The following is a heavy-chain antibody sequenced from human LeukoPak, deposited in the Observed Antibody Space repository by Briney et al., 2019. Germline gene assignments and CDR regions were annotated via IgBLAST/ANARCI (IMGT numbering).Heavy chain of an antibody. V-gene: IGHV3-30*18. CDR1: GFTFSSYG. CDR3: AKSGALRYFDWLLRESDY. J-gene: IGHJ4*02. Sequence: QPGGSLRLSCAASGFTFSSYGMHWVRQAPGKGLEWVAVISYDGSNKYYADSVKGRFTISRDNSKNTLYLQMNSLRAEDTAVYYCAKSGALRYFDWLLRESDYWGQGTLVTVSS. D-gene: IGHD3-9*01. CDR2: ISYDGSNK.